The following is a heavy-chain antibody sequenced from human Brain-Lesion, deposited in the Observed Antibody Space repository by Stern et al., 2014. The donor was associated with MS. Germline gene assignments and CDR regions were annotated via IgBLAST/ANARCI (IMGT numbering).Heavy chain of an antibody. CDR2: MNPYSGNT. Sequence: VHLVESGAEVKKPGASVKVSCEASGYTFSSYDITWVRQASGHGLEWLGWMNPYSGNTGYAQKFKGRVSMTSDPSISTVYMELTSLTSDDTAVYFCARAVRNQLLSEYWGQGTLVTVSS. D-gene: IGHD2-2*01. J-gene: IGHJ4*02. V-gene: IGHV1-8*01. CDR3: ARAVRNQLLSEY. CDR1: GYTFSSYD.